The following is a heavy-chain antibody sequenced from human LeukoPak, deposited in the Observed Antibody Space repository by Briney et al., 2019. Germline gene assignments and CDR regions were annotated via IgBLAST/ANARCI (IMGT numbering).Heavy chain of an antibody. J-gene: IGHJ4*02. CDR1: GYTFTSYG. D-gene: IGHD3-22*01. CDR2: IIPIFGTA. Sequence: SVKVSCKASGYTFTSYGISWVRQAPGQGLEWMGGIIPIFGTANYAQKFQGRVTITADESTSTAYMELSSLRSEDTAVYYCARDAEYYDSSGLFDYWGQGTLVTVSS. V-gene: IGHV1-69*13. CDR3: ARDAEYYDSSGLFDY.